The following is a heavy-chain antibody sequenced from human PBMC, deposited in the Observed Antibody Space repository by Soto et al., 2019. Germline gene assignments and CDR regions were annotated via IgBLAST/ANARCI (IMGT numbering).Heavy chain of an antibody. CDR3: ARLRLTGTTLLNYMDV. CDR1: GGSVSSYY. CDR2: IYYSGST. J-gene: IGHJ6*03. Sequence: SETLSLTCPVSGGSVSSYYWSWIRQPPGKGLEWIGYIYYSGSTNYNPSLKSRVTISVDTSKNQFSLKLSSVTAADTAVYYCARLRLTGTTLLNYMDVWGKGTTVTVS. V-gene: IGHV4-59*08. D-gene: IGHD1-7*01.